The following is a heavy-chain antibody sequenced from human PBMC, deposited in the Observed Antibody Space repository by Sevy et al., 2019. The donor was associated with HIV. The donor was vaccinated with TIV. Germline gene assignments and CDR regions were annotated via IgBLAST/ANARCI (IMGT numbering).Heavy chain of an antibody. V-gene: IGHV4-39*01. CDR2: IYYSGST. CDR3: AAMGNDYGDYQGGAFDI. D-gene: IGHD4-17*01. CDR1: GGSISSSSYY. J-gene: IGHJ3*02. Sequence: SETLSLTCTVSGGSISSSSYYWGWIRQPPGKGLEWIGSIYYSGSTYYNPSLKSRVTISVDTSKNQFSLKLGSVTAADTAVYYCAAMGNDYGDYQGGAFDIWGQGTMVTVSS.